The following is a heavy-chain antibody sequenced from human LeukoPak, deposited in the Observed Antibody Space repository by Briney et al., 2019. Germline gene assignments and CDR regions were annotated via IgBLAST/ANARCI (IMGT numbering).Heavy chain of an antibody. Sequence: GRSLRLSCAASGFTFSSYAMHWVCQAPGKGLEWVAVISYDGSNKYYADSVKGRFTISRDNSKNTLYLQMNSLRAEDTAVYYCARDPMYSGSYGVGDYWGQGTLVTVSS. CDR3: ARDPMYSGSYGVGDY. J-gene: IGHJ4*02. D-gene: IGHD1-26*01. CDR2: ISYDGSNK. V-gene: IGHV3-30-3*01. CDR1: GFTFSSYA.